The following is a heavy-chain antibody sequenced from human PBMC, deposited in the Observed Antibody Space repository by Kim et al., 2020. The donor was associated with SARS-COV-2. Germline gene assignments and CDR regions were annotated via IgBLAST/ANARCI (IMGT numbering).Heavy chain of an antibody. J-gene: IGHJ6*02. V-gene: IGHV6-1*01. D-gene: IGHD6-19*01. Sequence: VKSRITINPDTSKNQFSLQLNSVTPEDTAVYYCARHVSGWLDYYYGMDVWGQGTTVTVSS. CDR3: ARHVSGWLDYYYGMDV.